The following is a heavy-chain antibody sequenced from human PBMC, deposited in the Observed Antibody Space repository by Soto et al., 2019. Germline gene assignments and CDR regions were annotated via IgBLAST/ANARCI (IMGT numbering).Heavy chain of an antibody. Sequence: PGRPLRLPCTASGFTFSSYWMHWVRQAPGKGLVWVSRINSDGRSTSYADSVKGRFTISRDNAKNTLYLQMNSLRAEDTAVYYCARVGNLIVVVPSYGMDVWGQGTTVTVSS. J-gene: IGHJ6*02. CDR1: GFTFSSYW. V-gene: IGHV3-74*01. D-gene: IGHD3-22*01. CDR3: ARVGNLIVVVPSYGMDV. CDR2: INSDGRST.